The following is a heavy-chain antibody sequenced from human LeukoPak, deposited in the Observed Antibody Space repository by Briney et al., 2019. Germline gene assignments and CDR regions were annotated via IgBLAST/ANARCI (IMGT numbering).Heavy chain of an antibody. J-gene: IGHJ4*02. V-gene: IGHV4-59*08. CDR1: GDSISSYY. D-gene: IGHD3-22*01. CDR3: AARERMYYYDS. Sequence: PSETLSLTCSVSGDSISSYYWSWIRQPPGKGLEWIGYIYYSGSTNYNPSLQSRVTISIDTSKYQFSLKLSSVTAADTAVYYCAARERMYYYDSWGQGTLVTVSS. CDR2: IYYSGST.